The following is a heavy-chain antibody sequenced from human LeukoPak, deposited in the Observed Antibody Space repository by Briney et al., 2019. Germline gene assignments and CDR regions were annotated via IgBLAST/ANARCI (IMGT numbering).Heavy chain of an antibody. D-gene: IGHD2-15*01. Sequence: PGGSLRLSCAASGFTFSSYAMHWVRQAPGKGLEWVAVISYDGSNKYYADSVKGRFTISRDNSKNTLYLQMNSLRAEDTAVYYCARDPVAAREGYYFDYWGQGTLVTVSS. V-gene: IGHV3-30*04. J-gene: IGHJ4*02. CDR3: ARDPVAAREGYYFDY. CDR1: GFTFSSYA. CDR2: ISYDGSNK.